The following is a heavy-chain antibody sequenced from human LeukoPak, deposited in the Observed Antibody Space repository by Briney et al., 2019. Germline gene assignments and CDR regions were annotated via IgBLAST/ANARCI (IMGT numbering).Heavy chain of an antibody. V-gene: IGHV3-23*01. CDR1: GFTFSSYA. Sequence: GGSLRLSCVASGFTFSSYAMSWVRQAPGKGLEWVSTIRRSDGSTYYADSVKGRFIISRDNSKNTLYLQMNSLRAEDTAIYYCAKDARSVVIVPAALFDFWGQGTLVTVSS. CDR3: AKDARSVVIVPAALFDF. J-gene: IGHJ4*02. CDR2: IRRSDGST. D-gene: IGHD2-2*01.